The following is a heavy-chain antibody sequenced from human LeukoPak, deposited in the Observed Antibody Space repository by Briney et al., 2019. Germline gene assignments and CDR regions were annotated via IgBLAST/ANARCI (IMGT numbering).Heavy chain of an antibody. Sequence: GGSLRLSCAASGFTFSSYGMSWVRQAPGKGLEWVSAISGSGGSTYYADSVKGRFTISRDNSKNTLYLQMDSLRAEDTAIYYCTKGLQEWGLRRDYWGQGTLLSVPS. J-gene: IGHJ4*02. CDR3: TKGLQEWGLRRDY. CDR1: GFTFSSYG. CDR2: ISGSGGST. V-gene: IGHV3-23*01. D-gene: IGHD3-3*01.